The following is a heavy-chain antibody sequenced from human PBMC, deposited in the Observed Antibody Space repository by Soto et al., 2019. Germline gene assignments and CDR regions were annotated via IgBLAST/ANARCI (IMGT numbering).Heavy chain of an antibody. CDR1: GYTFTSYD. D-gene: IGHD7-27*01. Sequence: ASVKVSCKASGYTFTSYDINWVRQTAGQGLEWMGWMSPKTANTGYAQKFQDRVTMTRSTSISTAYMELSSLTSEDTAVYYCTGGPPNWGFDSWGQGTPVTVS. V-gene: IGHV1-8*01. CDR2: MSPKTANT. J-gene: IGHJ5*01. CDR3: TGGPPNWGFDS.